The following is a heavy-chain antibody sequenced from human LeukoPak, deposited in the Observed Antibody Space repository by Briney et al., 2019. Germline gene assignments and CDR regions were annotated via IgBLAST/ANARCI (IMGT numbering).Heavy chain of an antibody. Sequence: PSETLSLTCAVYGGSFSGYYWSWVRQAPGKGLEWVSAINDRGVNTYYADSVKGRFTIPRDNSKNTLYLQMNSLRAEDTAIYYCAKGGDFYGNFDYWGQGTLVTVSS. V-gene: IGHV3-23*01. D-gene: IGHD2/OR15-2a*01. J-gene: IGHJ4*02. CDR2: INDRGVNT. CDR1: GGSFSGYY. CDR3: AKGGDFYGNFDY.